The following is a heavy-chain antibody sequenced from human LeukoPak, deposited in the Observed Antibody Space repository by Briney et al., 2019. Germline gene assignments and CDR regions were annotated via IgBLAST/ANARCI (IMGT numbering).Heavy chain of an antibody. CDR3: ARRFKQDVLGTTMGWFDP. CDR1: GYPFTDYG. Sequence: ASVKVSCKASGYPFTDYGIGWVRQAPGQGPEWMGRISAYNGNTNYAQKIQGRVTMTTDPSTSTVYMELKSLRSDDTAVYYCARRFKQDVLGTTMGWFDPWGQGTLITVSS. D-gene: IGHD1-26*01. CDR2: ISAYNGNT. V-gene: IGHV1-18*01. J-gene: IGHJ5*02.